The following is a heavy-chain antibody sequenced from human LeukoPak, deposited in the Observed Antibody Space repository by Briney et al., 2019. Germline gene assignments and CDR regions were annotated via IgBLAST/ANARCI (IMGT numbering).Heavy chain of an antibody. Sequence: LPGGSLRLSCAASGFTFDDYAMHWVRQAPGKGLEWVSGISWNSGSIGYADSVKGRFTISRDNAKNSLYLQMNSLRAEDTAFYYCAKDITVYYYYGVDVWGQGTTVTVSS. CDR3: AKDITVYYYYGVDV. CDR2: ISWNSGSI. V-gene: IGHV3-9*01. J-gene: IGHJ6*02. D-gene: IGHD4-17*01. CDR1: GFTFDDYA.